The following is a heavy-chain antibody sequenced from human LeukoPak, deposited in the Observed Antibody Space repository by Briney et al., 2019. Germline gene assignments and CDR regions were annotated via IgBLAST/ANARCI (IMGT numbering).Heavy chain of an antibody. Sequence: SVKLSCKASGGTFTSYAISWVRQAPGQGLEWMGGIIPIFGTANYAQKFQGRVTITADESTSTAYMELSSLRSEDTAVYYCARVPRRYYYYYMDVWGKGTTVTISS. CDR1: GGTFTSYA. CDR2: IIPIFGTA. V-gene: IGHV1-69*13. J-gene: IGHJ6*03. CDR3: ARVPRRYYYYYMDV.